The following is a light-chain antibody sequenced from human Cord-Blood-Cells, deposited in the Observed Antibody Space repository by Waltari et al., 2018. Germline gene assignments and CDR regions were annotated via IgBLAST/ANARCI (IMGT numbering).Light chain of an antibody. J-gene: IGKJ4*01. CDR1: QSVSSN. V-gene: IGKV3-15*01. CDR2: GAS. Sequence: ELVMTQSPATMSVSPGESATLSCRASQSVSSNLAWYQQTPGQAPRLLIYGASTRATGIPARFSGSGSGTEFTLTISSLQSEDFAGYYCQQYNNWPPLTFGGGTKVEIK. CDR3: QQYNNWPPLT.